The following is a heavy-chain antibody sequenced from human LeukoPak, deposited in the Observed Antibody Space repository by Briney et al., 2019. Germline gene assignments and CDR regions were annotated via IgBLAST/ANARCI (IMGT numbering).Heavy chain of an antibody. V-gene: IGHV3-21*01. J-gene: IGHJ4*02. CDR2: ISSSSRSM. CDR1: GFTFSLYS. D-gene: IGHD3-3*01. Sequence: GGSLRLSCAASGFTFSLYSMNWVRQAPGKGLEWISSISSSSRSMYYTDSVKGRFTISRDNAQNSLYLQMSSLRAEDTAVYYCARFTIRRYFDYWGQGTLVTVSS. CDR3: ARFTIRRYFDY.